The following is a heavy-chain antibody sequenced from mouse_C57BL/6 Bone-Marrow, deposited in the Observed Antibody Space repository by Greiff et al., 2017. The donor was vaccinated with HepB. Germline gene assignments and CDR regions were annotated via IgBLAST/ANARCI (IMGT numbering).Heavy chain of an antibody. CDR1: GFTFSSYA. V-gene: IGHV5-9-1*02. Sequence: EVMLVESGGGLVKPGGSLKLSCAASGFTFSSYAMSWVRQTPEKRLEWVAYISSGGDYIYYADTVKGRFTISRDNARNTLYLQMSSLKSEDTAMYYCTRGGPFTTVTYWGQGTLVTVSA. J-gene: IGHJ3*01. CDR3: TRGGPFTTVTY. D-gene: IGHD1-1*01. CDR2: ISSGGDYI.